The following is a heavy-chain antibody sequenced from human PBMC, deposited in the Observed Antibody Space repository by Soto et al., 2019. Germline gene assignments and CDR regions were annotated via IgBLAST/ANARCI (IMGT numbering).Heavy chain of an antibody. V-gene: IGHV3-74*01. D-gene: IGHD2-15*01. CDR1: GFTFSSYW. CDR2: INSDGSST. CDR3: ARTSLVVAAATREDY. Sequence: EVPLVESGGALVQPGGSLRLSCAASGFTFSSYWMHWVRQAPGKGLVWVSRINSDGSSTSYADSVKGRFTISRDNAKNTLYLQMNSLRAEDTAVYYCARTSLVVAAATREDYWGQGTLVTVSS. J-gene: IGHJ4*02.